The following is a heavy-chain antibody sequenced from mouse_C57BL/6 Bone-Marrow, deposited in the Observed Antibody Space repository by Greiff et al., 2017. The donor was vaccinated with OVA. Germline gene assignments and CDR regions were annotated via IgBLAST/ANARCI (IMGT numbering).Heavy chain of an antibody. V-gene: IGHV1-69*01. CDR1: GYTFPSYW. CDR2: IDPSDSYT. D-gene: IGHD1-1*01. Sequence: QVQLQQPGAELVMPGASVKLSCKASGYTFPSYWMHWVKQRPGQGLEWIGEIDPSDSYTNYNQKFKGKSTLTVDKSSSTAYMQLSSLTSEDSAVYYCARCYYGSSSYWYFDVWGTGTTVTVSS. CDR3: ARCYYGSSSYWYFDV. J-gene: IGHJ1*03.